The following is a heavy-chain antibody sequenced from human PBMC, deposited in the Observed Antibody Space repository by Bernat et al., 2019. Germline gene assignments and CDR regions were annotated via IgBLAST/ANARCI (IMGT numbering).Heavy chain of an antibody. V-gene: IGHV3-15*01. J-gene: IGHJ4*02. Sequence: EAQLVESGGGLVKPGGSLRLSCAASGFTFTDAWMYWVRQAPGKRLEWVGRVKSKTDGGTTDYAAPVKGRFTISRDDSKATLSLQMNSLKTEDTALYYCTTGATVWGQGTLVTVSS. CDR2: VKSKTDGGTT. CDR3: TTGATV. CDR1: GFTFTDAW. D-gene: IGHD1-26*01.